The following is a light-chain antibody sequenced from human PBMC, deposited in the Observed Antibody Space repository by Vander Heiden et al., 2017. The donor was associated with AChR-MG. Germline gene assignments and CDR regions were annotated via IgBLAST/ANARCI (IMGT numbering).Light chain of an antibody. J-gene: IGKJ4*01. CDR3: QQYNSYPRT. CDR2: QAS. CDR1: QNVGNW. Sequence: DIQMTQSPSTLSASVGDRVTITCRASQNVGNWLAWFQQKPGKAPNLLISQASTLESGVPSRFGGSSAGTEFTLTISSLQPDDLASYYCQQYNSYPRTFGGGTKVELQ. V-gene: IGKV1-5*03.